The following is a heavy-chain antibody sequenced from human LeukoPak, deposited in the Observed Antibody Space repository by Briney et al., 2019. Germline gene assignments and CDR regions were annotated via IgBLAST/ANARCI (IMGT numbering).Heavy chain of an antibody. V-gene: IGHV3-7*03. CDR3: ARGGGLDV. Sequence: GGSLRLSCVASGFPFSSYWMNWARQAPGKGLEWVASINHNGNVNYYVDSVKGRFTISRDNAKNSLYLQMSNLRAEDTAVYFCARGGGLDVWGQGATVTVSS. CDR1: GFPFSSYW. J-gene: IGHJ6*02. D-gene: IGHD3-16*01. CDR2: INHNGNVN.